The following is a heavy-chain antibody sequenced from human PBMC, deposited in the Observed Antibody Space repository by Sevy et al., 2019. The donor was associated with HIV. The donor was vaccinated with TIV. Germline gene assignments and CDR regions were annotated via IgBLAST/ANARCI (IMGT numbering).Heavy chain of an antibody. CDR1: GFSFNGYA. J-gene: IGHJ4*02. Sequence: GGSLRLSCAASGFSFNGYAMHWVRQAPGKGLEWLAVISYDGSVKYYTEPVKGRFTISRDNTKNTLFLQLNSLRPEDTAVYYCVREGRNYEYVWGTYHSGFRAQGTLVTVSS. V-gene: IGHV3-30*04. CDR3: VREGRNYEYVWGTYHSGF. D-gene: IGHD3-16*02. CDR2: ISYDGSVK.